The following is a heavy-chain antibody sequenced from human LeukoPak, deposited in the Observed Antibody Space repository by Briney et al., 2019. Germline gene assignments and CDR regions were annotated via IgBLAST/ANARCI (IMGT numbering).Heavy chain of an antibody. CDR1: GGSISSYY. CDR2: IYTSGST. Sequence: PSETLSLTCTVSGGSISSYYWNWIRQPAGKGLEWIGRIYTSGSTNYNPSLKSRVTMSVDTSKNQFSLKLSSVTAADTAVYYCARLQAYVPYGMDVWGQGTTVTVSS. D-gene: IGHD2-2*01. J-gene: IGHJ6*02. V-gene: IGHV4-4*07. CDR3: ARLQAYVPYGMDV.